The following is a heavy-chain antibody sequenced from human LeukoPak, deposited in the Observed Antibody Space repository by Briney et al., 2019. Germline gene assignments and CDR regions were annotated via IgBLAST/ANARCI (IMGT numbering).Heavy chain of an antibody. CDR3: ARGRSSWAFDY. D-gene: IGHD6-13*01. CDR1: GFTFSIYA. CDR2: ISGSGGTA. V-gene: IGHV3-23*01. Sequence: GSLRLSCAASGFTFSIYAVSWVRQAPGKGLEWVSAISGSGGTAYYADSVKGRFTISRDNSKNTLYLQMNSLRAEDTAVYYCARGRSSWAFDYWGQGTLVTVSS. J-gene: IGHJ4*02.